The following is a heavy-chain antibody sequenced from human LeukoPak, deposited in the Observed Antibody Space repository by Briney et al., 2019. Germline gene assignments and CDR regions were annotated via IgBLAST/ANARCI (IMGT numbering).Heavy chain of an antibody. J-gene: IGHJ4*02. CDR2: INHNIGGT. D-gene: IGHD1-14*01. CDR1: GYTFTGYF. V-gene: IGHV1-2*02. Sequence: ASVTVSFKASGYTFTGYFMHWVRQAPGQGLEWMGWINHNIGGTKYARKFQGRVTMTRDTSISTAYMELSRLRSDDTAAYYCARGQLTDDLDYWGQGTLVTVSS. CDR3: ARGQLTDDLDY.